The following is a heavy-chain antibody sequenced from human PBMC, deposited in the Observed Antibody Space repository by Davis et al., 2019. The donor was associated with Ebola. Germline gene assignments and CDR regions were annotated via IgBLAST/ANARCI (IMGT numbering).Heavy chain of an antibody. V-gene: IGHV6-1*01. J-gene: IGHJ6*02. D-gene: IGHD5-18*01. CDR1: GNNVSGSGTA. Sequence: HSQTLSLTCAISGNNVSGSGTAWNWIRQSPSRGLEWLGRTHYSSKWYHDYAVSVKSRITINPDTSKNQFTLQLTSVTPEDTALYYCARGWLRGGMDVWGEGTTVTV. CDR2: THYSSKWYH. CDR3: ARGWLRGGMDV.